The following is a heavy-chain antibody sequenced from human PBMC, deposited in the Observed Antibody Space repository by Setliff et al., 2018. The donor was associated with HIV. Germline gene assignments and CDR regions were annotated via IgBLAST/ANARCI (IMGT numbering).Heavy chain of an antibody. CDR2: VRGIAYGGTT. Sequence: PGGSLRLSCTASGFSIYDYAMNWFRQAPGRGLEWVGLVRGIAYGGTTEYAASVRGRFTISRDDSKNIAYLQMNSLKTEDTAVYFCTRDGGGDYGVYAPDYWGQGTLVTVSS. V-gene: IGHV3-49*03. CDR3: TRDGGGDYGVYAPDY. D-gene: IGHD4-17*01. J-gene: IGHJ4*02. CDR1: GFSIYDYA.